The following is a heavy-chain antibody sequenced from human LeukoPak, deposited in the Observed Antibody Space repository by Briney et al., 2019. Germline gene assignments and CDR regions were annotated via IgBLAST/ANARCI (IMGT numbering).Heavy chain of an antibody. J-gene: IGHJ3*02. CDR2: IYPGDSET. CDR1: GDSFTTYW. CDR3: TRSPRDGYHDAFDI. Sequence: GESLKISCKGSGDSFTTYWIAWVRQMPGEGLEWMGIIYPGDSETRYSPSFQGQVTISADKSITTAYLQWGSLKASDTAMYYCTRSPRDGYHDAFDIWGQGTMVTVFS. D-gene: IGHD5-24*01. V-gene: IGHV5-51*01.